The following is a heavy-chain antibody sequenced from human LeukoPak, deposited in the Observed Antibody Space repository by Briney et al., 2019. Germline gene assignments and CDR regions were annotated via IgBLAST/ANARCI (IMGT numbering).Heavy chain of an antibody. V-gene: IGHV4-61*02. Sequence: SETLSLTCTVSGGSISSGSYYWSWIRQPAGKGLEWIGRIYTSGSTNYNPSLKSRVTISVDTSKNQFSLKLSSVTAADTAVYYCASESGWYGGYWGQGTLVTVSS. J-gene: IGHJ4*02. CDR1: GGSISSGSYY. CDR3: ASESGWYGGY. D-gene: IGHD6-19*01. CDR2: IYTSGST.